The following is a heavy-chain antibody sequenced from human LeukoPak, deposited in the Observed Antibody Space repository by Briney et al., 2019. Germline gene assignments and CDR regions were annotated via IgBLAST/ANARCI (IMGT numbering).Heavy chain of an antibody. Sequence: PGRSLRLSCAASGFTFSSYGMHWVRQAPGKGLEWVAVIWYDGSNKYYADSVKGRFTISRDNSKNTLYLQMNSLRAEDTAVYYCAKAFEYYDSSGNFPYFDYSGQGTLVTVSS. CDR1: GFTFSSYG. D-gene: IGHD3-22*01. V-gene: IGHV3-33*06. CDR2: IWYDGSNK. CDR3: AKAFEYYDSSGNFPYFDY. J-gene: IGHJ4*02.